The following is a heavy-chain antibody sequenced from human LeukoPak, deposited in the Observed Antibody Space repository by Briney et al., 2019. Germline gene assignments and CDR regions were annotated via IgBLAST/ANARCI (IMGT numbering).Heavy chain of an antibody. V-gene: IGHV3-7*01. CDR2: IKTDGSEK. CDR3: ARDWNGSGSPNDS. CDR1: GFTFSTYW. D-gene: IGHD3-10*01. J-gene: IGHJ4*02. Sequence: GGSLRLSCAVSGFTFSTYWMSWVRQAPGKGLEWVANIKTDGSEKYYVDSVKGRFTIFRDNAKNSLYLQMNSLRAEDTAVYYCARDWNGSGSPNDSWGQGTLVTVSS.